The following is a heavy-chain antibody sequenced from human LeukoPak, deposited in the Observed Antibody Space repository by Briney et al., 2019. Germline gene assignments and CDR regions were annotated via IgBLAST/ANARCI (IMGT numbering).Heavy chain of an antibody. CDR1: GGSFSGYY. CDR3: ARVSRNYYDSSGYYYANWFDP. J-gene: IGHJ5*02. D-gene: IGHD3-22*01. CDR2: INHSGST. V-gene: IGHV4-34*01. Sequence: SETLSLTCAVYGGSFSGYYWSWIRQPPGKGLEWIGEINHSGSTNYNPSLMSRVTISVDTSKNQFSLKLSSVTAADTAVYYCARVSRNYYDSSGYYYANWFDPWGQGTLVTVSS.